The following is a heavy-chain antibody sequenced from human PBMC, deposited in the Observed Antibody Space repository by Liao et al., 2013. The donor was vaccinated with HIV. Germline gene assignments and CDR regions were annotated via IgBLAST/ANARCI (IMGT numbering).Heavy chain of an antibody. J-gene: IGHJ4*01. V-gene: IGHV4-4*07. CDR3: ARGVPPDF. CDR2: ISASGNT. Sequence: QVQLQESGPGLVKPSKTLSLTCSVSGGSISSYNWNWIRQPAGKGLEWIGRISASGNTNYNPSFKSRVTMSVDTSRNRFSLNMNSVTAADTAVYYCARGVPPDFWGQDPRSPSPQ. CDR1: GGSISSYN. D-gene: IGHD5/OR15-5a*01.